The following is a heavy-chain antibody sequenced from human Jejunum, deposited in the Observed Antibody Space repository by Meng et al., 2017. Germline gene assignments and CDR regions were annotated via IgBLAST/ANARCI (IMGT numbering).Heavy chain of an antibody. CDR3: ARDHMGSLDY. CDR1: GGSVSRAGYQ. D-gene: IGHD1-26*01. Sequence: HGQLQGLGPGLVRASETLSLLCTVSGGSVSRAGYQWGWIRQPPGKGLEWIGYASTNYNPSLKSRVTISLDTSRNQFSLSLSSVTAADTAVYYCARDHMGSLDYWGQGILVTVSS. V-gene: IGHV4-61*08. CDR2: AST. J-gene: IGHJ4*02.